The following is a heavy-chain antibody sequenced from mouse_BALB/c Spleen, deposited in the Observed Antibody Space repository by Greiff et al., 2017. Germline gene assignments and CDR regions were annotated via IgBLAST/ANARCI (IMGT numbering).Heavy chain of an antibody. J-gene: IGHJ3*01. Sequence: EVQLQQSGPELVKPGASVKMSCKASGYTFTSYVMHWVKQKPGQGLEWIGYINPYNDGTKYNEKFKGKATLTSDKSSSTAYMELSSLTSEDSAVYYCAPLTTAREAWFAYWGQGTLVTVSA. CDR1: GYTFTSYV. CDR3: APLTTAREAWFAY. D-gene: IGHD1-2*01. V-gene: IGHV1-14*01. CDR2: INPYNDGT.